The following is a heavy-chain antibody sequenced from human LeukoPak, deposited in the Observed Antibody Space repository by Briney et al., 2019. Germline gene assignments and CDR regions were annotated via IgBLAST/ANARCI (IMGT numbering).Heavy chain of an antibody. J-gene: IGHJ4*02. CDR3: AREDNSGSFFDY. Sequence: SETLSLTCTVSGGSISSYYWSWIRQPPGKGLEWIGYIYYTGSTNYNPSLKSRVTISVDMSKNQFSLKLSSVTAADTAVYYCAREDNSGSFFDYWGQGTLVTVSS. D-gene: IGHD6-19*01. CDR2: IYYTGST. CDR1: GGSISSYY. V-gene: IGHV4-59*12.